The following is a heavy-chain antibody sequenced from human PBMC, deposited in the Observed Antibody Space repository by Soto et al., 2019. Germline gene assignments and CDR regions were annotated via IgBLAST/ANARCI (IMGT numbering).Heavy chain of an antibody. CDR2: ISAYNGNT. Sequence: ASVKVSCKASGYTFTSYGISWVRQAPGQGLEWMVRISAYNGNTIYAQKFQGRVTVTTDTSTSTAYMELRSLTSEDTALYYCARDLWLGESFRYYFDYWAQGTLVTVSS. V-gene: IGHV1-18*01. CDR3: ARDLWLGESFRYYFDY. D-gene: IGHD3-10*01. J-gene: IGHJ4*01. CDR1: GYTFTSYG.